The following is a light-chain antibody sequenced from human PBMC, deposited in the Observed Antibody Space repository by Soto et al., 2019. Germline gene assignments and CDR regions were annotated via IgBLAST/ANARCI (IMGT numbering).Light chain of an antibody. CDR1: RSVSSN. CDR3: HQRSDWPPLT. CDR2: DAS. V-gene: IGKV3-11*01. Sequence: EIVLTQSPATLSLSPGERATLSCRASRSVSSNLAWYQQKPGQAPRLLIYDASNRATGIPARFSGSGSGTDFTRTISSLEPEDFAVYYCHQRSDWPPLTFGGGTKGEIK. J-gene: IGKJ4*01.